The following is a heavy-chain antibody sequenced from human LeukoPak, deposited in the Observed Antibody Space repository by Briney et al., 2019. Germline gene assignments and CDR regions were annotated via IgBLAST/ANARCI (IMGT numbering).Heavy chain of an antibody. D-gene: IGHD3-10*01. J-gene: IGHJ6*03. CDR2: IYYSGST. Sequence: PSETLSLTCTVSGGSISSGSYYWSWIRQPPGKGLEWIGYIYYSGSTNYNPSLKSRITISVDTSKNQFSLRLSSVTAADTAVYYCARASRGVVPPQGRCSYYYYYYMDVWGKGTTVTVSS. CDR1: GGSISSGSYY. CDR3: ARASRGVVPPQGRCSYYYYYYMDV. V-gene: IGHV4-61*01.